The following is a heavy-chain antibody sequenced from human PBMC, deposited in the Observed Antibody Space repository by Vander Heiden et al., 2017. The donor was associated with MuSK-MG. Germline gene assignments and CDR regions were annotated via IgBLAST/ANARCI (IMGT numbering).Heavy chain of an antibody. CDR3: TRWGATMNNPFEY. CDR2: ITSNGERT. D-gene: IGHD1-1*01. CDR1: GFPFSSYA. J-gene: IGHJ4*01. Sequence: EVQLVESGGGLVQPGGPLRLSCAAPGFPFSSYAIHWVRQTPGKGLEYVSSITSNGERTYYAKAVKGRFTISRDNSKKSLYLQMGRLRDEDMAVYYCTRWGATMNNPFEYWGHVTLVTVSS. V-gene: IGHV3-64*01.